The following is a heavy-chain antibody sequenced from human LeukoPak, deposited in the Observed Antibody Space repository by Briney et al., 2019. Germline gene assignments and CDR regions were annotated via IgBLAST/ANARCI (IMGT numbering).Heavy chain of an antibody. CDR3: ARAMRVTIFGVVIDYYYYMDV. V-gene: IGHV1-2*02. Sequence: ASVKVSCKASGYTFTSYDISWVRQAPGQGLEWMGWINPNSGGTNYAQKFQGRVTMTRDTSISTAYMELSRLRSDDTAVYYCARAMRVTIFGVVIDYYYYMDVWGKGTTVTVSS. J-gene: IGHJ6*03. CDR1: GYTFTSYD. D-gene: IGHD3-3*01. CDR2: INPNSGGT.